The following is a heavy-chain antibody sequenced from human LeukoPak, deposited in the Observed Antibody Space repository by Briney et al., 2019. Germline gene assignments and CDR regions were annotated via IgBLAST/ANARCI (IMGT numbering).Heavy chain of an antibody. CDR1: GFTFSRYW. J-gene: IGHJ4*02. V-gene: IGHV3-7*01. CDR3: ARDGWSPDY. Sequence: GGSLRLSCAASGFTFSRYWMSWVRQAPGKGLEWVADIKQDGSEKYYVDSVKGRFTISRDNAKNSLYLQMNSLRAEDTAVYYCARDGWSPDYWGQGTLVTVSS. CDR2: IKQDGSEK.